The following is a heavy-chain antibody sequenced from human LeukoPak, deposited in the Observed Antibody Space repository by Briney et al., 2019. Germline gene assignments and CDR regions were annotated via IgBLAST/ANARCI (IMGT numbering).Heavy chain of an antibody. CDR1: GFTFSSYA. D-gene: IGHD3-22*01. CDR3: AKDFAYDSSGGYYYDY. Sequence: GGSLRLSCAVSGFTFSSYAISWVRQAPGKGLEWGSGISGSGGSTYYADSVKGRFTISRDNSKNTLYLQMNSLRAEDTGVYYCAKDFAYDSSGGYYYDYWGQGTLVTVSS. V-gene: IGHV3-23*01. J-gene: IGHJ4*02. CDR2: ISGSGGST.